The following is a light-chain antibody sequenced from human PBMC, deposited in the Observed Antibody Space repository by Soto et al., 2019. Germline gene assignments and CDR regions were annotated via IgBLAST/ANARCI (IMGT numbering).Light chain of an antibody. Sequence: DIVMTQSPDSLAVSLGERATINCKSSQSVLYSSNNKNYLAWYQQKAGQPPKLLIYWASTRESGVPDRFSGSGSGTDFTLTISSLQAEDVAVYHCQQYYITPRTFGQGTKVEIK. CDR3: QQYYITPRT. V-gene: IGKV4-1*01. CDR2: WAS. J-gene: IGKJ1*01. CDR1: QSVLYSSNNKNY.